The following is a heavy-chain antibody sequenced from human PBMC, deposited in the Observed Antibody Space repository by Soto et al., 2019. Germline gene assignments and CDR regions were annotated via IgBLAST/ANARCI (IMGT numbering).Heavy chain of an antibody. V-gene: IGHV3-30*18. CDR3: AKDGYGSGSYLEN. CDR1: GFTFSSYG. CDR2: ISYDGSNK. D-gene: IGHD3-10*01. J-gene: IGHJ4*02. Sequence: QVQLVESGGGVVQPGRSLRLSCAASGFTFSSYGMHWVRQAPGKGLEWVAVISYDGSNKYYADSVKGRFTISRDNSKNTRDLQMNSLRAEDTAVYYCAKDGYGSGSYLENWGQGTLVTVSS.